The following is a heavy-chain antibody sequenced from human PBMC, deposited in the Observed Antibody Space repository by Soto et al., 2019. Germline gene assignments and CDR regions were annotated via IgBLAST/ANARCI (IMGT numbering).Heavy chain of an antibody. CDR3: ARGTKYYYQGMDV. CDR1: CDSINNYY. CDR2: IYDSVST. Sequence: SETLSLTCTVSCDSINNYYWTWIRQPPGKGLEWIGYIYDSVSTSYNPSLKSRLTISVDTSKNQFSLKLKSVTAADTAVYYCARGTKYYYQGMDVWGQGTTVTVSS. J-gene: IGHJ6*02. V-gene: IGHV4-59*01.